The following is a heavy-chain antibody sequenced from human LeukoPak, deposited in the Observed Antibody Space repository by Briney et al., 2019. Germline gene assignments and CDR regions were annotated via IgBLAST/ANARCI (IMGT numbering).Heavy chain of an antibody. J-gene: IGHJ5*02. Sequence: HGESLKISCKASGYSFTNYWIAWVRQKPGKGLEWMGIMHPGESEINYSPSFKGEFTISADTSISTAYLEWYSLKASDSAIYYCAKTIASLGSGARYFDPWGQGTMITVSS. D-gene: IGHD5/OR15-5a*01. V-gene: IGHV5-51*01. CDR2: MHPGESEI. CDR3: AKTIASLGSGARYFDP. CDR1: GYSFTNYW.